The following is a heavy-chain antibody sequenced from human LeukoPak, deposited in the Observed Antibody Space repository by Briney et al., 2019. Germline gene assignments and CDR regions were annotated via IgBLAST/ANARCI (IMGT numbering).Heavy chain of an antibody. D-gene: IGHD6-13*01. Sequence: WIRQPPGKGLEWVSSISGSGGSTYYADSVKGRFTISRDNSKNMLYLQMNSLRAEDTAVYYCARVLRGSSWYYYYYYMDVWGKGTTVTISS. CDR3: ARVLRGSSWYYYYYYMDV. J-gene: IGHJ6*03. CDR2: ISGSGGST. V-gene: IGHV3-23*01.